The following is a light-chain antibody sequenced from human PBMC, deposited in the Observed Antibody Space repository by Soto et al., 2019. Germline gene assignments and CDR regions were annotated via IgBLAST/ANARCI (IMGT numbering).Light chain of an antibody. CDR3: QQYNSYSRT. V-gene: IGKV1-5*03. CDR2: HES. CDR1: QSSSIW. Sequence: DIQMTQSPSTLSASVGDRVTITCRASQSSSIWFAWYQQKPVQAPKLLIYHESSLESGVLSRFSGSGSGTDFTLIISSIQLDYFATYYCQQYNSYSRTFGQATKQAIK. J-gene: IGKJ2*01.